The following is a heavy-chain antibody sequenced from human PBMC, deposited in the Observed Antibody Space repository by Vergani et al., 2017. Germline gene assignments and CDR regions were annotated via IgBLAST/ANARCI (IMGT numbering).Heavy chain of an antibody. J-gene: IGHJ6*02. Sequence: QVQLVQSGAEVKKPGSSVKVSCKASGGTFSSYAISWVRQAPGRGLEWMGRIIPILGTANYAQKFQGRVTITADESTSTAYMELSSLRSEDTAVYYCARELTTATGYYYYGMDVWGQGTTVTVSS. CDR3: ARELTTATGYYYYGMDV. D-gene: IGHD4/OR15-4a*01. CDR2: IIPILGTA. V-gene: IGHV1-69*18. CDR1: GGTFSSYA.